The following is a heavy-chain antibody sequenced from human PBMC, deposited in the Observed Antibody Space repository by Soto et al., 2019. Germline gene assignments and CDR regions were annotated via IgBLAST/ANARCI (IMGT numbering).Heavy chain of an antibody. CDR3: ARGGGRTYSDFWSGYLYYYGMDV. CDR1: GGSFSGYY. D-gene: IGHD3-3*01. V-gene: IGHV4-34*01. J-gene: IGHJ6*02. CDR2: INHSGST. Sequence: SETLSLTCAVYGGSFSGYYWSWIRQPPGKGLEWIGEINHSGSTNYNPSLKSRVTISVDTSKNQFSLKLSSVTAADTAVYYCARGGGRTYSDFWSGYLYYYGMDVWGQGTTVTVYS.